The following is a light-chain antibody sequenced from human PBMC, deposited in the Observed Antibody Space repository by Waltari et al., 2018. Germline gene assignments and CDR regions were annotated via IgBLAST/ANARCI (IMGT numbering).Light chain of an antibody. J-gene: IGKJ2*01. CDR1: QTLGHSDGNTY. V-gene: IGKV2-24*01. Sequence: IVMTQTPLSSPVTLGQPASIPCRPSQTLGHSDGNTYLSWLQQRPGQPPRLLIYKISNRFSGVPDRFSGSGAGTDFTLKISRVEAEDVGVYFCMQVTQLPLFRYTFGQGTKLEIK. CDR2: KIS. CDR3: MQVTQLPLFRYT.